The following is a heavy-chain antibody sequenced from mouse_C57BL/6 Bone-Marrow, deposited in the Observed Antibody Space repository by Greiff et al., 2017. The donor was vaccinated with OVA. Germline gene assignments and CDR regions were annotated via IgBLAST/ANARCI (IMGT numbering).Heavy chain of an antibody. V-gene: IGHV1-54*01. CDR2: INPGSGGT. J-gene: IGHJ2*01. Sequence: VKLQESGAELVRPGTSVKVSCKASGYAFTNYLIEWVKQRPGQGLEWIGVINPGSGGTNYNEKFKGKATLTADKSSSTAYMQLSSLTSEDSAVYFCARNDGYSFDYWGQGTTLTVSS. CDR1: GYAFTNYL. CDR3: ARNDGYSFDY. D-gene: IGHD2-3*01.